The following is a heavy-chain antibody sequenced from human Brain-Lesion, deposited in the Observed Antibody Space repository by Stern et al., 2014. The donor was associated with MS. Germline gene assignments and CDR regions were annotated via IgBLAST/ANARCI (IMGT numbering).Heavy chain of an antibody. CDR1: GYTLTDLS. D-gene: IGHD1-26*01. CDR2: FDPEDGET. J-gene: IGHJ4*02. Sequence: DQLVESGAEVKKPGASVKVSCKVSGYTLTDLSMHWVRQAPRKGLEWMGGFDPEDGETIYAQKFQGRVTMTEDTSTDTAYMELSSLRSEDTAVYYCATLSPGAGGNYYRHFDYWGQGTLVTVSS. CDR3: ATLSPGAGGNYYRHFDY. V-gene: IGHV1-24*01.